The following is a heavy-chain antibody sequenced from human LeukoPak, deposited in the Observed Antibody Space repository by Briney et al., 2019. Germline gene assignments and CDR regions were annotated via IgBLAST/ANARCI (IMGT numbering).Heavy chain of an antibody. CDR3: TREEGGHNSLPDY. CDR2: IRSKAYGGTT. V-gene: IGHV3-49*04. D-gene: IGHD5-24*01. J-gene: IGHJ4*02. Sequence: GGSLRLSCTASGFTFGDYAMSWVRQAPGKGLEWVGFIRSKAYGGTTEYAASVKGRFTISRDDSKSIAYLQMNSLKTEDTAVYYCTREEGGHNSLPDYWGQGTLVTVSS. CDR1: GFTFGDYA.